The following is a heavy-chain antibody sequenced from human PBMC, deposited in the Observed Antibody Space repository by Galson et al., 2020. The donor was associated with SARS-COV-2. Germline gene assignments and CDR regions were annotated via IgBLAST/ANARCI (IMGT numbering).Heavy chain of an antibody. Sequence: ASVKVSCKGSGYSFTNYWIGWVRQMPGKGLEWMGIIYPDDSDTRYSPSFQGRVTISADNSISTAYLQWSSLKASDTAMYYCARRFHKDGYNYEIDYWGQGTLVTVSS. J-gene: IGHJ4*02. CDR1: GYSFTNYW. CDR2: IYPDDSDT. D-gene: IGHD5-12*01. CDR3: ARRFHKDGYNYEIDY. V-gene: IGHV5-51*01.